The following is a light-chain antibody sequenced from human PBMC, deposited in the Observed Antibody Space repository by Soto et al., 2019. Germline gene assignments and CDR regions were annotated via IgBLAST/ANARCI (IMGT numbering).Light chain of an antibody. J-gene: IGLJ1*01. CDR2: DVS. Sequence: QSALTQPASVSESPGQSITISCTGTRSDVGGYNYVSWYQQHPGKAPKLMIYDVSNRPSGVSNPFSGSKSGNTVSLTISGIQAEDEADYYCGSYTSSSTYVFGTGTKLTVL. CDR3: GSYTSSSTYV. V-gene: IGLV2-14*01. CDR1: RSDVGGYNY.